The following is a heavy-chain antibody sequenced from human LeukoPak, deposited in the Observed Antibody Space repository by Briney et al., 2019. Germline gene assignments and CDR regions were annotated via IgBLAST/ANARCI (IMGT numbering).Heavy chain of an antibody. CDR3: AGFMPTNRYCGGDCYTDY. CDR1: GGSISSFY. CDR2: IYYSGST. Sequence: PSETLSLTCTVSGGSISSFYWSWIRQPPGKGLEWIGYIYYSGSTNYNPSLKSRVTISVDTSKNQFSLRLSSVTAADTAVYYCAGFMPTNRYCGGDCYTDYWGQGTLVTVSS. D-gene: IGHD2-21*02. J-gene: IGHJ4*02. V-gene: IGHV4-59*03.